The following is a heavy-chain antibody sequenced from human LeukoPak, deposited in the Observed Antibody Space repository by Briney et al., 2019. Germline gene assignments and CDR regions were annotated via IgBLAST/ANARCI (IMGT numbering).Heavy chain of an antibody. Sequence: PSETLSLTFTVSGGSIRSYEWSWLRQPPGKGLEWIGYIYYSGSTNYNPSLKSRVTISVDTSKNQFSLKLSSVTAADTAVYYCARGSFWIDYYVPSYYYGMDVWAQGTTVTVSS. CDR2: IYYSGST. CDR1: GGSIRSYE. V-gene: IGHV4-59*01. CDR3: ARGSFWIDYYVPSYYYGMDV. J-gene: IGHJ6*02. D-gene: IGHD3-3*01.